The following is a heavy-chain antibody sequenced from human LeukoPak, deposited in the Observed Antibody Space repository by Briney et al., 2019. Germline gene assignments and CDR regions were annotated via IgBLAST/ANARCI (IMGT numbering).Heavy chain of an antibody. D-gene: IGHD3-22*01. J-gene: IGHJ4*02. CDR1: GDTFSSYD. V-gene: IGHV7-4-1*02. CDR2: INTNTGNP. CDR3: AVLSYDSSGYYYPFDY. Sequence: ASVKVSCKASGDTFSSYDISWVRQAPGQGLEWMGWINTNTGNPTFAQGFTGRFVFSLDTSVNTAYPQITSLKAEDTAVYYCAVLSYDSSGYYYPFDYWGQGTLVTVSS.